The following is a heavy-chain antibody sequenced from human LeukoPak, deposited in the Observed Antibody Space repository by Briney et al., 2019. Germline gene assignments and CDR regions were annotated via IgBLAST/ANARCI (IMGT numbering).Heavy chain of an antibody. J-gene: IGHJ4*02. V-gene: IGHV4-31*03. CDR3: ARWSQSYFDN. CDR2: IYYSGAT. CDR1: GGSMSAAGYF. Sequence: SETLSLTCTVSGGSMSAAGYFWSWIRQHPGKGLEWIGNIYYSGATFYNSSLKSRHTISVDTSKNQFSLKVTSVTAADTAVYYCARWSQSYFDNWGQETLVTVAS.